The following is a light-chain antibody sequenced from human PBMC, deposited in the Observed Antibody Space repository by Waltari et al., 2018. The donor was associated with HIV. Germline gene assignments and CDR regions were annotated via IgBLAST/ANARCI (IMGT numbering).Light chain of an antibody. CDR1: QGIRND. J-gene: IGKJ2*01. CDR2: AAS. CDR3: LQDHNYPRT. Sequence: AIQMTQSPSSLSASVGDRVTITCRASQGIRNDLGWYQQIPGKAPKVLIYAASTLQSGVPSRFSGSGSGTDFTLTISSVQPEDFATYYCLQDHNYPRTFGQGTKLEIK. V-gene: IGKV1-6*01.